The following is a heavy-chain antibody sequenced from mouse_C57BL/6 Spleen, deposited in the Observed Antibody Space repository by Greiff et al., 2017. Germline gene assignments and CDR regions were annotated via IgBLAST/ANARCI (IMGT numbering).Heavy chain of an antibody. J-gene: IGHJ2*01. CDR3: ARRDGYGTFDY. CDR1: GYTFTSYW. Sequence: VQLQQPGAELVKPGASVKLSCKASGYTFTSYWMHWVKQRPGQGLEWIGMIHPNSGSTNYNEKFKSKATLTVDKSSSTAYMQLSSLTSEDSAVYYCARRDGYGTFDYWGQGTTLTVSS. V-gene: IGHV1-64*01. CDR2: IHPNSGST. D-gene: IGHD2-2*01.